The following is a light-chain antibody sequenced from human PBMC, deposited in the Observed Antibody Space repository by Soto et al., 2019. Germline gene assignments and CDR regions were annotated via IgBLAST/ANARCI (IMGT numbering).Light chain of an antibody. Sequence: QSALTQPASVSGSPGQSITIPCSGTSSDVGSYNVVSWYQQHPGKAPKLVIYDVSNRPSGVSPRFSGAKSGNTASLTIAGLQAEDEADYYCSSYTRRSTYVFGTGTKLTVL. J-gene: IGLJ1*01. CDR2: DVS. CDR3: SSYTRRSTYV. CDR1: SSDVGSYNV. V-gene: IGLV2-14*03.